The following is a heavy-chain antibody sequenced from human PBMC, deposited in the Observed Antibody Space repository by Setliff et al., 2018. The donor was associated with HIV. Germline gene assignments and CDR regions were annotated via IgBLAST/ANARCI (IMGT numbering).Heavy chain of an antibody. J-gene: IGHJ4*02. Sequence: PSETLSLTCAVSGYSISSGYYWGWVRQPPEKGLEWIGSFYHSGSTYYNPSLKSRVTISVDTSKNQFSLKLSSVTAADTAVYYCARAPITIFGVIIIPVYFDYWGQGTLVTVSS. V-gene: IGHV4-38-2*01. D-gene: IGHD3-3*01. CDR3: ARAPITIFGVIIIPVYFDY. CDR2: FYHSGST. CDR1: GYSISSGYY.